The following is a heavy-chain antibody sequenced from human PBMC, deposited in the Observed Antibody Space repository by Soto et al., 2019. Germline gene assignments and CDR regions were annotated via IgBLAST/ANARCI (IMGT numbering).Heavy chain of an antibody. D-gene: IGHD4-17*01. CDR1: GFTFSSYW. CDR3: AKDGVHDYGDYVFDY. V-gene: IGHV3-7*01. Sequence: GGSLRLSCAASGFTFSSYWMSWVRQAPGKGLEWVANIKQDGSEKYYVDSVKGRFTISRDNAKNSLYLQMNSLRAEDTAVYYCAKDGVHDYGDYVFDYWGQGTLVTVSS. CDR2: IKQDGSEK. J-gene: IGHJ4*02.